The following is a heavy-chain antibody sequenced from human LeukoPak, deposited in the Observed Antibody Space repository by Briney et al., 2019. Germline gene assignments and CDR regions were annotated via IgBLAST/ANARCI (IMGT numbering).Heavy chain of an antibody. CDR1: GFPFSIYA. D-gene: IGHD1-7*01. Sequence: QAGGSLRLSCAASGFPFSIYAMSWVRQAPGKGLEWVSAISGSGGSTYYADSVKGRFTISRDNSKNTLYLQMNSLGAEDTAVYYCAKVGTGTTSSPNFDYWGQGTLVTVSS. CDR3: AKVGTGTTSSPNFDY. V-gene: IGHV3-23*01. CDR2: ISGSGGST. J-gene: IGHJ4*02.